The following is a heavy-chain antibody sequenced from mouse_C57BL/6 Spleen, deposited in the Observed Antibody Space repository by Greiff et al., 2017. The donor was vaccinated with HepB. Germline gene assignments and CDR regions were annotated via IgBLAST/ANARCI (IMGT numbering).Heavy chain of an antibody. Sequence: EVKLQQSGPVLVKPGASVKMSCKASGYTFTDYYMNWVKQSHGKRLEWIGVINPYNGGTSYNQKFKGKATLTVDKSSSTAYMELNSLTSEDSAVYYWARDYGDDWGQGTTLTVAS. CDR2: INPYNGGT. CDR1: GYTFTDYY. J-gene: IGHJ2*01. V-gene: IGHV1-19*01. D-gene: IGHD1-1*01. CDR3: ARDYGDD.